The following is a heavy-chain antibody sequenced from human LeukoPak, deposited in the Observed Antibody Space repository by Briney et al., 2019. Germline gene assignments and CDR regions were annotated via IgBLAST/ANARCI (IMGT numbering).Heavy chain of an antibody. CDR1: GYTFTSYG. Sequence: GASVKVSCKASGYTFTSYGISWVRQAPGQGLEWMGWISAYNGNTNYAQKLQGRVTMTTDTSTSTAYMELRSLRSDDTAVYYCARANGIFSYTDAFDIWGQGTMVTVSS. CDR2: ISAYNGNT. V-gene: IGHV1-18*01. CDR3: ARANGIFSYTDAFDI. J-gene: IGHJ3*02. D-gene: IGHD3-9*01.